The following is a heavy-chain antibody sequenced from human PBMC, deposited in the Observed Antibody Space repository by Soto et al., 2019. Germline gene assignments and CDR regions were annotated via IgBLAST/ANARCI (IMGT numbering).Heavy chain of an antibody. J-gene: IGHJ4*02. CDR2: ISSSGSTI. D-gene: IGHD2-15*01. V-gene: IGHV3-11*01. CDR1: GFTFSDYY. CDR3: ARDPLLSLIVVDPYYFDY. Sequence: GGSLRLSCAASGFTFSDYYMSWIRQAPGKGLEWVSYISSSGSTIYYADSVKGRFTISRDNAKNSLYLQMNSLRAEDTAVYYCARDPLLSLIVVDPYYFDYWGQGTLVTVSS.